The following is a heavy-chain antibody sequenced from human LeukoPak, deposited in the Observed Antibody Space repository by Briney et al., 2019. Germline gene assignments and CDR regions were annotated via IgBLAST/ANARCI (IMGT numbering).Heavy chain of an antibody. V-gene: IGHV4-34*01. D-gene: IGHD5-12*01. CDR3: ARGLYSGSPRDAFDI. CDR1: GGSFSGYS. CDR2: ISHSGSS. Sequence: SETLSLTCAVYGGSFSGYSWGWIRQPPGKGLEWIGEISHSGSSNYNPSLKGRINISVDTSKSQFSLNLISVTAADTAVYYCARGLYSGSPRDAFDIWGQGTMVTVS. J-gene: IGHJ3*02.